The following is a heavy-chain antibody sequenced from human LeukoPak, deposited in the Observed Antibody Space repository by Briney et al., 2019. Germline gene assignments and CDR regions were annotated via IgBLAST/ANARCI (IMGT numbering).Heavy chain of an antibody. CDR2: IYYSGST. CDR3: AREGGDGYNLAFDY. V-gene: IGHV4-59*01. CDR1: GGSISSYY. D-gene: IGHD5-24*01. Sequence: SETLSLTCTVSGGSISSYYWSWIRQPPGKGLEWIGYIYYSGSTNYNPSLESRVTISVDTSKNQFSLKLSSVTAADTAVYYCAREGGDGYNLAFDYWGQGTLVTVSS. J-gene: IGHJ4*02.